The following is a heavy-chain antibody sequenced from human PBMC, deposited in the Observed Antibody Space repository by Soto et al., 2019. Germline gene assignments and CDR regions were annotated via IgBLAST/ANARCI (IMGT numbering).Heavy chain of an antibody. CDR1: RYRFASYW. CDR2: IYPGDSDT. CDR3: SIIAVAIPHYVMDV. J-gene: IGHJ6*02. Sequence: GESLKISCKGSRYRFASYWIGWVRQMPGKGLEWVGIIYPGDSDTKYSPSFEGQVTISADKSISTAYLQWSSLKASDTAMYYCSIIAVAIPHYVMDVWGPGTMVTVSS. D-gene: IGHD6-19*01. V-gene: IGHV5-51*01.